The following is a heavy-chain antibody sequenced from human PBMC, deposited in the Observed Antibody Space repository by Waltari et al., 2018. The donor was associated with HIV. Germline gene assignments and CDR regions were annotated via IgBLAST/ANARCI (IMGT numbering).Heavy chain of an antibody. CDR1: GFTFSNYG. D-gene: IGHD6-13*01. CDR2: ISGRGGST. J-gene: IGHJ6*02. CDR3: VKEHQYSHSWYSYYGMDV. V-gene: IGHV3-23*01. Sequence: EVQVLESGGALVQPGGSLRLSCAASGFTFSNYGMSWVRQAPGKGLEWVSTISGRGGSTYYADSVKGRFTVSRDNSKNTLYLQMNSLRAEDTAVYFCVKEHQYSHSWYSYYGMDVRGQGTTVTVSS.